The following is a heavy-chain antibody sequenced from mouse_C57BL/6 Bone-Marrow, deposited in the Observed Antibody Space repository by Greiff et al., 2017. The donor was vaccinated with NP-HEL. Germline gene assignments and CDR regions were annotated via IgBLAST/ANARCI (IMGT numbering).Heavy chain of an antibody. CDR3: ARGYYYGSSYGYFDV. CDR2: IDPSDSYT. CDR1: GYTFTSYW. J-gene: IGHJ1*03. V-gene: IGHV1-50*01. Sequence: QVQLQQSGAELVKPGASVKLSCKASGYTFTSYWMQWVKQRPGQGLEWIGEIDPSDSYTNYNQKFKGKATLTVDTSSSTAYMQLSSLTSEDSAVYYCARGYYYGSSYGYFDVWGTGTTVTVSS. D-gene: IGHD1-1*01.